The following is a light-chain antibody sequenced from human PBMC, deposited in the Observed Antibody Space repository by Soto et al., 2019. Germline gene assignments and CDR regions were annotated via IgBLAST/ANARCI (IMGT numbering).Light chain of an antibody. V-gene: IGKV2-24*01. Sequence: IVMTQTPLSSPVTLGQPASISCRSSQSLVHSDGNNYLSWLQQRPGKPPRHLIIEISNRFSGVPDRFSGSRAGTDFTLKISRVEAEDVGVYYCMQATQFPITFGQGTRLEI. CDR1: QSLVHSDGNNY. J-gene: IGKJ5*01. CDR2: EIS. CDR3: MQATQFPIT.